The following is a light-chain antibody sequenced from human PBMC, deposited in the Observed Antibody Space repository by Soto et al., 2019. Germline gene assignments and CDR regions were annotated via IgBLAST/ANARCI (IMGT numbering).Light chain of an antibody. J-gene: IGKJ1*01. V-gene: IGKV1-5*01. CDR2: DAS. Sequence: DIQMTQSPSTLSASVGDRVPITCRASQSISSWLAWYQQKPGKAPKLLIYDASSLESGVPSRFSGSGSGTEFPLTISSRQPDDFATYYYQQYHSYSSWTFGQGTKVEIK. CDR1: QSISSW. CDR3: QQYHSYSSWT.